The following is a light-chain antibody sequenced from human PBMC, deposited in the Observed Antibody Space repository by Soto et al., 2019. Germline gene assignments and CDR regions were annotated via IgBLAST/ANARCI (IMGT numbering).Light chain of an antibody. Sequence: DIQMTQSPSSLSASVGDGVTITCRASRGIKNDLAWYQQKPGKAPKRLIYAVSSLQSEVPSRFSGSGSGTEFTLTISSLQPEDVATYYCLQHHSYPQTFGQGTKVEI. CDR1: RGIKND. V-gene: IGKV1-17*01. CDR3: LQHHSYPQT. J-gene: IGKJ1*01. CDR2: AVS.